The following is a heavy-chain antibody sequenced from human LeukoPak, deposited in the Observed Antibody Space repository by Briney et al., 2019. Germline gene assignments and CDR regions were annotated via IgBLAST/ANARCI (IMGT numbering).Heavy chain of an antibody. CDR2: ISSSSSYI. J-gene: IGHJ6*02. CDR1: GFTFSSYS. V-gene: IGHV3-21*01. D-gene: IGHD2-2*02. CDR3: ARDLHIVVVPAAIGYYYYGMDV. Sequence: GGSLRLSCAASGFTFSSYSMNWVRQAPGKGLEWVSSISSSSSYIYYADSVKGRLTISRDNAKNSLYLQMNSLRAEDTAVYYCARDLHIVVVPAAIGYYYYGMDVWGQGTTVTVSS.